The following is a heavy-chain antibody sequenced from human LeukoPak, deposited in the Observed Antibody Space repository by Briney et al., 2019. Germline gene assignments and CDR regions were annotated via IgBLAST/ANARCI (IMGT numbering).Heavy chain of an antibody. D-gene: IGHD3/OR15-3a*01. CDR3: ATSYDMGWLIGY. CDR1: GFTFGDTW. J-gene: IGHJ4*02. V-gene: IGHV3-7*03. CDR2: IKQDGSEK. Sequence: GGSLRLSCAASGFTFGDTWMNWVRKVPGQGLEWVANIKQDGSEKFYVASVKGRFIISRDNGKSSLYLQMNSLRAEDTALYYCATSYDMGWLIGYWGQGTLVTVSS.